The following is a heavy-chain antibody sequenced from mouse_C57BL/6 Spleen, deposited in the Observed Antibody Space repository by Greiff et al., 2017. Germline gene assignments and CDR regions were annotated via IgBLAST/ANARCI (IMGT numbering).Heavy chain of an antibody. V-gene: IGHV2-9-1*01. D-gene: IGHD4-1*01. CDR3: ARRNWVSYAMDY. CDR2: IWPGGGT. J-gene: IGHJ4*01. CDR1: GFSFTSYA. Sequence: QVQLKQSGPGLVAPSQCLSISCTVSGFSFTSYAISWVRQPPGKGLEWLGVIWPGGGTNYNSALKSRLSISKDNSKSQVFLKMNSLQTDDTARYYCARRNWVSYAMDYWGQGTSVTVSS.